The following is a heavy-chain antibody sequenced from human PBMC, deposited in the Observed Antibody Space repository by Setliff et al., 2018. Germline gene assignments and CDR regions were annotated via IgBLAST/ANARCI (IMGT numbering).Heavy chain of an antibody. CDR3: AKDPRYYYDSSALPPFDY. Sequence: GGSLRLSCAASGFTFSSYAMSWVRQAPGKGLEWVSLITGSGGGTYYADSVKGRLTISRDNSKNTLYLQMNSLRAEDTAVYYCAKDPRYYYDSSALPPFDYWGQGTLVTVSS. D-gene: IGHD3-22*01. V-gene: IGHV3-23*01. CDR2: ITGSGGGT. J-gene: IGHJ4*02. CDR1: GFTFSSYA.